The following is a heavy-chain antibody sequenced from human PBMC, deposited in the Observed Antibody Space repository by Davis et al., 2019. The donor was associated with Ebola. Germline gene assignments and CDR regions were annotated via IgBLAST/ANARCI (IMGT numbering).Heavy chain of an antibody. D-gene: IGHD3-22*01. J-gene: IGHJ4*02. CDR3: ARRNYYYENF. CDR1: GASISRTTNYY. Sequence: GSLRLSCTVSGASISRTTNYYWGWIRQSPGKGLAWIGSIYYSGNTYYSPSLRSRVTMSVDSSKNQFSLELSSVTAADTAIYYCARRNYYYENFWGQGILVTVSS. CDR2: IYYSGNT. V-gene: IGHV4-39*01.